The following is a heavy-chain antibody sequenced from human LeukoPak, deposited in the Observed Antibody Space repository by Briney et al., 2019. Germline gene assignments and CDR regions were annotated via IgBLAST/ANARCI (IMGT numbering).Heavy chain of an antibody. CDR2: INSDGSST. CDR1: GFTFRSYW. V-gene: IGHV3-74*01. Sequence: GGSLILSCAASGFTFRSYWMHWVRQAPGKGLVWVSRINSDGSSTTYADSVKGRFTISRDNAKNTLYLQMNSLRAEDTAVYYCVGAYDLRFWGQGTLVTVSS. CDR3: VGAYDLRF. D-gene: IGHD5-12*01. J-gene: IGHJ4*02.